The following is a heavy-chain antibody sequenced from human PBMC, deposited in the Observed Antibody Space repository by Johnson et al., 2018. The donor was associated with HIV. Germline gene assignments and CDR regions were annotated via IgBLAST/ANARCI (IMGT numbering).Heavy chain of an antibody. CDR3: AREATYSSSWYHDVFDS. J-gene: IGHJ3*02. V-gene: IGHV3-74*01. D-gene: IGHD6-13*01. CDR1: GFSFGSYG. Sequence: VQLVESGGGVVQPGGSLRLSCAASGFSFGSYGMHWVRQAPGKGLEWVSRINSDGSSTSYADSVKGRFTISRDNAKNTLYLQMNSLRAEDTAVYYCAREATYSSSWYHDVFDSWGQGTMVTVSS. CDR2: INSDGSST.